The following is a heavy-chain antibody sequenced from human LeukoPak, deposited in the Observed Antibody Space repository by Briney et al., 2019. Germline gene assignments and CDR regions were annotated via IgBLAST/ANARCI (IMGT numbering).Heavy chain of an antibody. CDR2: INHSGST. V-gene: IGHV4-34*01. D-gene: IGHD1-26*01. CDR1: GGSFSGYY. CDR3: AGGELRDFDY. J-gene: IGHJ4*02. Sequence: SETLSLTCAVYGGSFSGYYWSWIRQPPGKGLEWIGEINHSGSTNYNPSLKSRVTISVDTSKNQFSLKLSSVTAADTAVYYCAGGELRDFDYWGQGTLVTVSS.